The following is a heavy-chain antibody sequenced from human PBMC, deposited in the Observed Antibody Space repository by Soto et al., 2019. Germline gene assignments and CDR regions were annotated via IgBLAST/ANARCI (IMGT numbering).Heavy chain of an antibody. CDR2: ISSSGSTI. CDR3: ARDKAVAGYYYYGMDV. V-gene: IGHV3-11*01. CDR1: GFTFSDYY. D-gene: IGHD6-19*01. J-gene: IGHJ6*02. Sequence: GGSLRLSCAAPGFTFSDYYMSWIRQAPGKGLEWVSYISSSGSTIYYADSVKGRFTISRDNAKNSLYLQMNSLRAEDTAVYYCARDKAVAGYYYYGMDVWGQGTTVTVSS.